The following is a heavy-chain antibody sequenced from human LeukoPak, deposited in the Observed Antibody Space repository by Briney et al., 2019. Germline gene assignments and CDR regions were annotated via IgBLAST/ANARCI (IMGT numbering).Heavy chain of an antibody. D-gene: IGHD2-2*01. CDR3: AREEGYCSSTSCSAPFDY. J-gene: IGHJ4*02. CDR2: INPNSGGT. Sequence: ASVKVSCKASGYTFTGYYMHWVRQAPGQGLEWMGWINPNSGGTNYAQKFQGRVTMTRDTSISTAYMKLSRLRSDDTAVYYRAREEGYCSSTSCSAPFDYWGQGTLVTVSS. CDR1: GYTFTGYY. V-gene: IGHV1-2*02.